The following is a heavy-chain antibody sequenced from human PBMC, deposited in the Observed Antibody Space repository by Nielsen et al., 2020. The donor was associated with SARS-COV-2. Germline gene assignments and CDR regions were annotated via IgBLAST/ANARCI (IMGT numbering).Heavy chain of an antibody. V-gene: IGHV4-59*08. J-gene: IGHJ5*02. CDR2: IYYSGST. CDR1: GGSMSSYY. Sequence: SETLSLTCTVSGGSMSSYYRSWIRQSPGKGLEWIGYIYYSGSTNYNPSLKSRVTISVDTSKNQFSLRLSSVTAADTAVYYCARRIVSIRRVGADNWFDPWGQGTLVTVSS. D-gene: IGHD5/OR15-5a*01. CDR3: ARRIVSIRRVGADNWFDP.